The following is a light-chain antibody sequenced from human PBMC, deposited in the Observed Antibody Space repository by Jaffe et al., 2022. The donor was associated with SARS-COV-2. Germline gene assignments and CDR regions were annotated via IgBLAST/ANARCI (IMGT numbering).Light chain of an antibody. CDR1: QSISSC. Sequence: EIVLTQSPATLSLSPGERATLSCRASQSISSCLAWYQQKAGQAPSLLIDAASNRATGIPARFSGSGSGTDFTLTINSLEPEDFAVYYCQQRCSWPLTFGGGTKVEIK. V-gene: IGKV3-11*01. J-gene: IGKJ4*01. CDR2: AAS. CDR3: QQRCSWPLT.